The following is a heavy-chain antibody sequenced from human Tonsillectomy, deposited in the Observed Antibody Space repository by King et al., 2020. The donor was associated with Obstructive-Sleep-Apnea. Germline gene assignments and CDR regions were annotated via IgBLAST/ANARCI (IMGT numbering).Heavy chain of an antibody. CDR1: GYTFTNYG. Sequence: QLVQSGAEVKKPGASVKVSCKASGYTFTNYGITWGRQAPGQGPEWMGWISAYNGNTNYAQKLQGRVTMTTDTSTSPAYLELRSLRSDDTAVYYCARVGGGYNLDFYYGMDVWGQGTTVTVSS. CDR3: ARVGGGYNLDFYYGMDV. D-gene: IGHD5-24*01. V-gene: IGHV1-18*01. CDR2: ISAYNGNT. J-gene: IGHJ6*02.